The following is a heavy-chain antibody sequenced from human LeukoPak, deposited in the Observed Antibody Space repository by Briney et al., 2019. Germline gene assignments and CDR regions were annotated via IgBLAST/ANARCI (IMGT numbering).Heavy chain of an antibody. J-gene: IGHJ3*02. D-gene: IGHD6-13*01. CDR2: INHSGST. CDR1: GGSFSGYY. CDR3: ANSWYIAFDI. Sequence: PSETLSLICAVYGGSFSGYYWSWIRQPPGKGLEWIGEINHSGSTNYNPSLKSRVTISVDTSKNQFSLKLSSVTAADTAVYYCANSWYIAFDIWGQGTMVTVSS. V-gene: IGHV4-34*01.